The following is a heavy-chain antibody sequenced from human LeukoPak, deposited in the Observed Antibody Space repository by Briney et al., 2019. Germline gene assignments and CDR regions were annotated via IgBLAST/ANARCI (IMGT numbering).Heavy chain of an antibody. CDR3: ARAPGMTAFDY. J-gene: IGHJ4*02. CDR1: GFTFSSYS. D-gene: IGHD1-20*01. CDR2: ISSRSSYI. Sequence: GGSLRLSCAASGFTFSSYSMNWVRQAPGKGLEWVSSISSRSSYIYYADSVKGRFTISRDNAKNSLYLQMNSLRAEDTAVYYCARAPGMTAFDYWGQGTLVTVSS. V-gene: IGHV3-21*04.